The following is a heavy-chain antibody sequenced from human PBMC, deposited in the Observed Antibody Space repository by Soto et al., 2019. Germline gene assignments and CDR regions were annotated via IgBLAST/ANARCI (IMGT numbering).Heavy chain of an antibody. Sequence: EVQLMESGGDLVQPGGSLRLSCAASGFTFSTYAMSWVRQTPGKGLDWVSSITGTGASTFYADSVKGRFTISRDNSKNMLFLQINSLRADDTAEYYCARGSRWTTFDYWGQGTLVTVSS. CDR3: ARGSRWTTFDY. J-gene: IGHJ4*02. CDR2: ITGTGAST. CDR1: GFTFSTYA. V-gene: IGHV3-23*01. D-gene: IGHD1-1*01.